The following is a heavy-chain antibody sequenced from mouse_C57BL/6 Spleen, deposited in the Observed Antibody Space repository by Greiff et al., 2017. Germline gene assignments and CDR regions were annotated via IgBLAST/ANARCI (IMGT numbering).Heavy chain of an antibody. Sequence: QVQLQQSGAELVRPGASVTLSCKASGYTFTDYEMHWVKQTPVHGLEWIGAIDPETGGTAYNQKFKGKAILTADKSSSTAYMELSRLTSEDSAVYYCTREAMTTGVARAMDYWGQGTSVTVSS. D-gene: IGHD1-1*01. CDR3: TREAMTTGVARAMDY. J-gene: IGHJ4*01. V-gene: IGHV1-15*01. CDR2: IDPETGGT. CDR1: GYTFTDYE.